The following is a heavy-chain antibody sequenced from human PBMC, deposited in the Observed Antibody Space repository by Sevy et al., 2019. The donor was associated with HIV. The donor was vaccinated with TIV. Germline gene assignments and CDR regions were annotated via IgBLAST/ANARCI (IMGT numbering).Heavy chain of an antibody. J-gene: IGHJ1*01. Sequence: GGSLRLSCAASGFTFSSFSMHWVSQAPGKGLEWVATISYDGSNKYYADSVKGRFTISRDNSKNSLYLQMNSLRAEDTAVYCGALERLFSNVAEYFQNWGQGTIVTVSS. CDR2: ISYDGSNK. D-gene: IGHD1-1*01. CDR1: GFTFSSFS. V-gene: IGHV3-30-3*01. CDR3: ALERLFSNVAEYFQN.